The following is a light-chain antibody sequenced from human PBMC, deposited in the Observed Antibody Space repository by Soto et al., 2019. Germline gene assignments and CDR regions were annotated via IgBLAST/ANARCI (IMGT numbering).Light chain of an antibody. J-gene: IGKJ5*01. CDR1: QSVSSN. V-gene: IGKV3-15*01. Sequence: ERVMTQSPATLSVSPGERATLACRASQSVSSNLAWYQQKPGQAPRVFIYGASTRATAIPPRFSGSGSGTEFTLTISSLQSEDFAVYYCQQYENWPITFGQGTRLEIK. CDR2: GAS. CDR3: QQYENWPIT.